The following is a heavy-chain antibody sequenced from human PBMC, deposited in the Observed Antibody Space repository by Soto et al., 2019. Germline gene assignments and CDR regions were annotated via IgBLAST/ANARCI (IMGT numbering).Heavy chain of an antibody. J-gene: IGHJ4*02. D-gene: IGHD4-17*01. CDR1: GGSISSGGYY. CDR3: ARDRVTTQAFDY. CDR2: IYYSGST. V-gene: IGHV4-31*03. Sequence: TLSLTCTVSGGSISSGGYYWSWIRQHPGKGLEWIGYIYYSGSTYYNPSLKSRVTISVDTSKNQFSLKLSSVTAADTAVYYCARDRVTTQAFDYRGQGTLVTVSS.